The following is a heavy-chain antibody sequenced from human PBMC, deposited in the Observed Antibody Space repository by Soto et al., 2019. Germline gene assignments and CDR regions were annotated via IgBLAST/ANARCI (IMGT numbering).Heavy chain of an antibody. CDR3: ARVLFSRFDP. CDR1: GGSIGTFY. J-gene: IGHJ5*02. D-gene: IGHD3-10*02. CDR2: VFYTGNA. V-gene: IGHV4-59*01. Sequence: SETLSLTCSVTGGSIGTFYWSWVRQAPGKGLEWIGYVFYTGNANYNPSLKSRVTISVDTSKNQFSLELTSMTAADTAVYYCARVLFSRFDPWGPGTLVTVSS.